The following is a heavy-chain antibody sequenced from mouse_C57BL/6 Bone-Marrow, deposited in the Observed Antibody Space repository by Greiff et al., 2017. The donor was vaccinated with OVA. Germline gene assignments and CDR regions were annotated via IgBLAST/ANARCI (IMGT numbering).Heavy chain of an antibody. CDR2: IDPSDSYT. Sequence: QVQLQQPGAELVMPGASVKLSCKASGYTFTSYWMHWVKQRPGQGLEWIGEIDPSDSYTNYNQKFKGKSTLTVDKSSSTAYMQLSSLTSEDSAVYNCARDDSNYEGFAYWGQGTLVTVSA. CDR3: ARDDSNYEGFAY. CDR1: GYTFTSYW. J-gene: IGHJ3*01. D-gene: IGHD2-5*01. V-gene: IGHV1-69*01.